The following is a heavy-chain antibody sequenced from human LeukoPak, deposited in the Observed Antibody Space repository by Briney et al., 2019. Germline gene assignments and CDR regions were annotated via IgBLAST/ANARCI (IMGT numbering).Heavy chain of an antibody. J-gene: IGHJ4*02. CDR3: ARGRIVVSVFDF. D-gene: IGHD3-22*01. CDR1: GFTFNNYG. CDR2: IWHDGSDE. Sequence: GGSLRLSCAASGFTFNNYGMHWVRQAPGKGLEWVAVIWHDGSDEYYADSVQGRFTISRDNSKNTLYLQMNSLRAEDTAVYYCARGRIVVSVFDFWGQGTLVTVSS. V-gene: IGHV3-33*03.